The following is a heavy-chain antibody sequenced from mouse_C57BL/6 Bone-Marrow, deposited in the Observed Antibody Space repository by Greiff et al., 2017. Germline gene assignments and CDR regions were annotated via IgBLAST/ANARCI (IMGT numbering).Heavy chain of an antibody. CDR1: GFNINDDY. J-gene: IGHJ3*01. CDR2: IDPENGDT. Sequence: VQLQQSGAELVRPGASVKLSCTASGFNINDDYMPWVKQRPEQGLAWIGWIDPENGDTEYASKFQGKATITADTSSNTAYLQLSSLTSEDTAVYYCTTGLLRYPFAYWGQGTLVTVSA. D-gene: IGHD1-1*01. V-gene: IGHV14-4*01. CDR3: TTGLLRYPFAY.